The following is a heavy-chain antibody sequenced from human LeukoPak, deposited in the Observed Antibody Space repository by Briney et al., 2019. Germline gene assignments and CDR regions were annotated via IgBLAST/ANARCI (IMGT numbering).Heavy chain of an antibody. D-gene: IGHD3-10*01. CDR3: ARGGKRITMVRGTFNWFDP. J-gene: IGHJ5*02. CDR2: INTNTGNP. Sequence: ASVKVSCKASGYAFTSYAMNWVRQAPGQGLEWMGWINTNTGNPTYAQGFTGRFVFSLDTSVSTAYLQISSLKAEDTAVYYCARGGKRITMVRGTFNWFDPWGQGTLVTVSS. CDR1: GYAFTSYA. V-gene: IGHV7-4-1*02.